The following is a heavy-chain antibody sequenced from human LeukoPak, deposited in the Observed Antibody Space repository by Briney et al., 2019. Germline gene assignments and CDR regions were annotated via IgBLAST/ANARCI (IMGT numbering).Heavy chain of an antibody. J-gene: IGHJ4*02. CDR3: ATEGGWQPTDYGDHVY. CDR1: GYTFTNYG. D-gene: IGHD4-17*01. Sequence: ASVTVSFTSSGYTFTNYGVTWVRQAPGQGHEWMGWISPYNGNTNYPQKFQGRVTMTADTSTSTAYMELRSLRSDDTALYYCATEGGWQPTDYGDHVYWGQGTLVAVSS. CDR2: ISPYNGNT. V-gene: IGHV1-18*01.